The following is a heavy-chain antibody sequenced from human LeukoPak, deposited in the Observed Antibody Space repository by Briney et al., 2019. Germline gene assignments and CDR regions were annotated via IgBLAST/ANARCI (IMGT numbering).Heavy chain of an antibody. Sequence: PGGSLRLSCAASGFTFSSYAMSWVRQAPGKGLEWVSVIYSGGSTYYADSVKGRFTISRDNSKNTLYLQMNSLRAEDTAVYYCARGRYCSGGSCYKEFDYWGQGTLVTVSS. J-gene: IGHJ4*02. V-gene: IGHV3-66*01. D-gene: IGHD2-15*01. CDR1: GFTFSSYA. CDR3: ARGRYCSGGSCYKEFDY. CDR2: IYSGGST.